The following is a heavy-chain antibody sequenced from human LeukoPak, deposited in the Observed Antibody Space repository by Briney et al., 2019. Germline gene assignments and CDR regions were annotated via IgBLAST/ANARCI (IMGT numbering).Heavy chain of an antibody. Sequence: ASVKVSCKASGGTFSSYAISWVRQAPGQGLEWMGGIIPIFGTANYAQKFQGRVTITADESTSTAYMELSSLRSEDTAVYYCARFIRYSGYDFDYWGQGTPVTVSS. D-gene: IGHD5-12*01. CDR3: ARFIRYSGYDFDY. J-gene: IGHJ4*02. CDR2: IIPIFGTA. V-gene: IGHV1-69*13. CDR1: GGTFSSYA.